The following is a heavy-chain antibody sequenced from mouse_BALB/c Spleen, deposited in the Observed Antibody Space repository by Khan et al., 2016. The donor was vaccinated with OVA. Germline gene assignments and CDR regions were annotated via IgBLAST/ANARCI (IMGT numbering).Heavy chain of an antibody. J-gene: IGHJ2*01. D-gene: IGHD4-1*01. CDR3: ARGNWQSYYFDY. CDR2: INPYNGGT. Sequence: VQLQQSGPELVKPGASVKMSCKASGYIFTNYVLHWVKQKSGQGLEWIGNINPYNGGTKYNEKLKGKATLASDKSSIPAYMELSSLTSEDSAVYYCARGNWQSYYFDYWGQGTTLTLSS. V-gene: IGHV1S136*01. CDR1: GYIFTNYV.